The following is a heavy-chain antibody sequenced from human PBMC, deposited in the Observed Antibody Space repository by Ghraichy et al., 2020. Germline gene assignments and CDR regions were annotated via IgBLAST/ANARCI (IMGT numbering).Heavy chain of an antibody. D-gene: IGHD1-26*01. CDR2: INHSGST. J-gene: IGHJ4*02. CDR3: ASIVGATKWGGWYFDY. Sequence: ETLSLTCAVYGGSFSIYYWSWIRQPPGKGLEWIGEINHSGSTNYNPSLKSRVTISVDTSKNQFSLKLSSVTAADTAVYYCASIVGATKWGGWYFDYWGQGTLVTVSS. CDR1: GGSFSIYY. V-gene: IGHV4-34*01.